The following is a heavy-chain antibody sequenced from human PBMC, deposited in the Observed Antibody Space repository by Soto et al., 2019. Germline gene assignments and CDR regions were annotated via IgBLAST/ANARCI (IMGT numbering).Heavy chain of an antibody. V-gene: IGHV1-69*01. J-gene: IGHJ3*02. CDR1: GGTFSRYA. CDR2: IIPIFGTA. CDR3: ARSPEDDAFDI. Sequence: SVKVSCKASGGTFSRYAISWVLQAPGQGLEWMGGIIPIFGTANYAQKFQGRVTITADESTSTAYMELSSLRSEDTAVYYCARSPEDDAFDIWGQGTMVTVSS.